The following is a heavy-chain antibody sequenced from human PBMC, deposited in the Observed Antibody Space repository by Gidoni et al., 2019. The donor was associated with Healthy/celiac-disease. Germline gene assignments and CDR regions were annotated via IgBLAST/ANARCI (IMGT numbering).Heavy chain of an antibody. J-gene: IGHJ6*02. V-gene: IGHV3-30*18. Sequence: QVQLVESGGGVVQPGRSLRLSCAASGFTFSSYGMHWVRQAPGKGLEWVAVISYDGSNKYYADSVKGRFTISRDNSKNTLYLQMNSLRAEDTAVYYCAKDFVRNYYYYGMDVWGQGTTVTVSS. CDR1: GFTFSSYG. CDR2: ISYDGSNK. D-gene: IGHD2-21*01. CDR3: AKDFVRNYYYYGMDV.